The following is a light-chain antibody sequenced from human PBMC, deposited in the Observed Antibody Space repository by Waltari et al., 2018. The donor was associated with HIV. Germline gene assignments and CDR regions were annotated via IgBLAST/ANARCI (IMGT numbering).Light chain of an antibody. V-gene: IGKV1-5*03. CDR3: QQYNSYSRT. CDR2: KAS. J-gene: IGKJ1*01. Sequence: SASVRDRVTITCRASQSISNWLAWYQQKPGNTPKLLIYKASSLESGVPSRFSGSGSGTEFTLTISSLQPDDFATYYCQQYNSYSRTFGQGTRVEIK. CDR1: QSISNW.